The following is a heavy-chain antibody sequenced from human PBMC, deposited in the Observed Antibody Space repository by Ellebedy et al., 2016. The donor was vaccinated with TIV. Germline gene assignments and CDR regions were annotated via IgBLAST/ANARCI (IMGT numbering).Heavy chain of an antibody. Sequence: SETLSLTCTVSGYSISSGYYWGWIRQPPGKGLEWIGSIYHSRSTYYNPSLKSRVTISVDTSKNQFSLKLRSVTAADTAVYYCARDRTGTSFDYWGQGTLVTVSS. CDR3: ARDRTGTSFDY. CDR1: GYSISSGYY. CDR2: IYHSRST. D-gene: IGHD1-7*01. J-gene: IGHJ4*02. V-gene: IGHV4-38-2*02.